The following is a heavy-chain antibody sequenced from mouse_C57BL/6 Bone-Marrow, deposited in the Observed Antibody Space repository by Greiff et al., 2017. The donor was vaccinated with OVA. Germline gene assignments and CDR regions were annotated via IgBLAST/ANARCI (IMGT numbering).Heavy chain of an antibody. Sequence: EVQLQQSGAELVRPGASVKLSCTASGFNIKDYYMHWVKQRPEQGLEWIGWIDPENGDTEYASKFQGKATITADTSSNTAYLQLSSLTSEDTAAYYYTTVAYCSNSYAMDYWGQGTSVTVSS. CDR1: GFNIKDYY. CDR3: TTVAYCSNSYAMDY. V-gene: IGHV14-4*01. CDR2: IDPENGDT. J-gene: IGHJ4*01. D-gene: IGHD2-5*01.